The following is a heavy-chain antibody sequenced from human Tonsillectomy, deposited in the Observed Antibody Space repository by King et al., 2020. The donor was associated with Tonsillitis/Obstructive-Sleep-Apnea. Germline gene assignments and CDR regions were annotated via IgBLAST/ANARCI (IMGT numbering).Heavy chain of an antibody. CDR2: ISYDGSNK. Sequence: QLVESGGGVVQPGRSLRLSCAASGFTFSSYGMHWVRQAPGKGLEWVAVISYDGSNKYYADSVKGRFTISRDNSKNTLYLQMNSLRAEDTAVYYAHLSNYDFWSGYHSSCSSYGMEVWGPGTTVTVS. V-gene: IGHV3-30*03. CDR3: HLSNYDFWSGYHSSCSSYGMEV. D-gene: IGHD3-3*01. CDR1: GFTFSSYG. J-gene: IGHJ6*02.